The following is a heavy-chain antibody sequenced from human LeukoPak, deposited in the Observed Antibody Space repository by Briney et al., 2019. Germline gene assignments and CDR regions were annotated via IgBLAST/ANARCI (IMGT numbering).Heavy chain of an antibody. CDR2: ISWNSGSI. Sequence: PGGSLRLSCAASGFTFDDYAMHWVRQAPGKGLEWVSGISWNSGSIGYADSVKGRFTISRDNAKNSLYLQMNSLRAEDTAIYYCARGNRWPSTFDIWGQGTMVTVSS. D-gene: IGHD4-23*01. J-gene: IGHJ3*02. CDR3: ARGNRWPSTFDI. CDR1: GFTFDDYA. V-gene: IGHV3-9*01.